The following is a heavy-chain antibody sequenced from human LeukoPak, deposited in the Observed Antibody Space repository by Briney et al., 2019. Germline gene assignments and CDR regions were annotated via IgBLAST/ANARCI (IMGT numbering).Heavy chain of an antibody. CDR1: GYTFTSYD. Sequence: ASVKVSCKASGYTFTSYDINWVRQATGQGLEWMGWMNPNRGNTGYAQKFQGRVTITRNTSISTAYMELSSLRSEDTAVYYCARGPIMRKGDYYYYYMDVWGKGTTVTVSS. D-gene: IGHD3-16*01. J-gene: IGHJ6*03. CDR3: ARGPIMRKGDYYYYYMDV. CDR2: MNPNRGNT. V-gene: IGHV1-8*03.